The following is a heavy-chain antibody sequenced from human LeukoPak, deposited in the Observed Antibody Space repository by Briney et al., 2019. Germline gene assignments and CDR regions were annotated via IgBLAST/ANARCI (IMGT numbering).Heavy chain of an antibody. CDR1: GFTLSSYW. Sequence: GGSLRLSCAASGFTLSSYWMTWVRQAPGKGLEWVANINQDGSEKYYVDSVKGRFTISRDNAKNSLYLQMNSLRAEDTAVYYCARASCSGGSCYSGDYFDYWGQGTLVTVSS. CDR2: INQDGSEK. J-gene: IGHJ4*02. D-gene: IGHD2-15*01. CDR3: ARASCSGGSCYSGDYFDY. V-gene: IGHV3-7*04.